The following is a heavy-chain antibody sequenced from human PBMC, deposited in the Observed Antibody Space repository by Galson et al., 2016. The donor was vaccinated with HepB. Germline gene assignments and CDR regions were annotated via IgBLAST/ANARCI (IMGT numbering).Heavy chain of an antibody. CDR3: ARGRLLSTMATSGVPYYHYGMDV. CDR2: IIPMFGTT. D-gene: IGHD5-24*01. CDR1: GDTLGTYA. V-gene: IGHV1-69*13. J-gene: IGHJ6*02. Sequence: SVKVSCKASGDTLGTYAISWVRQAPGQGLQWMGGIIPMFGTTNYEQNYQDIATITADESTNTAYMELRSLRYDTTAMYYCARGRLLSTMATSGVPYYHYGMDVWGQGTTVTVSS.